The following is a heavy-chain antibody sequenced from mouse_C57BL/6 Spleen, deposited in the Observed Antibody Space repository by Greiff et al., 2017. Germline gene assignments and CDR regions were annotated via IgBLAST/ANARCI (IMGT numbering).Heavy chain of an antibody. CDR3: ARHEEGTNSAWFAY. CDR2: FYPGSGSI. CDR1: GYTFTEYT. J-gene: IGHJ3*01. Sequence: QVQLQQSGAELVKPGASVKLSCKASGYTFTEYTIHWVKQRSGQGLEWIGWFYPGSGSIKYNEKFKDKATLTADKNTSTVYMELRRRTSEDYAVYVYARHEEGTNSAWFAYWGQGTLVTVSA. D-gene: IGHD4-1*01. V-gene: IGHV1-62-2*01.